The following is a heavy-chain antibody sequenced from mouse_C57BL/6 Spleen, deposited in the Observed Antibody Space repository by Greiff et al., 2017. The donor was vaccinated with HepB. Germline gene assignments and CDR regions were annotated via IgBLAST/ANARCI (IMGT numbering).Heavy chain of an antibody. CDR2: INPNNGGT. D-gene: IGHD2-2*01. Sequence: EVQLQQSGPELVKPGASVKISCKASGYTFTDYYMNWVKQSHGTSLEWIGDINPNNGGTSYNQKFKGKATLTVDKSSSTAYMELRSLTSEESAFYDCEREGDMVTTQFGYWGKGTLVTVSA. J-gene: IGHJ3*01. CDR3: EREGDMVTTQFGY. CDR1: GYTFTDYY. V-gene: IGHV1-26*01.